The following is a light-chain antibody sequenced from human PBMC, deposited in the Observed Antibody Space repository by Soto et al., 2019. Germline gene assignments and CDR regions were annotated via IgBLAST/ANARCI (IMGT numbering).Light chain of an antibody. V-gene: IGKV3-11*01. CDR1: QRISSY. CDR2: DAS. Sequence: EVVLTQSPAILSLSPGERATLSCRASQRISSYLAWYQHKPGRAPRLLIYDASNRATGIPARFSGSGSGTDFTLTISSLEPEEFAVYYCQHSNNWPTFGGGTKVAIK. J-gene: IGKJ4*01. CDR3: QHSNNWPT.